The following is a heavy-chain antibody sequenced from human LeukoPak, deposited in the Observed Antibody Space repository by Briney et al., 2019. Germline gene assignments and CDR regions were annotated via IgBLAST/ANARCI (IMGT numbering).Heavy chain of an antibody. Sequence: GGSLRLSCAASGFTFSNFWMHWVRQAPGKGLVWVALIYGDGSFTRYADSVKGRFTISRDNAKNTVYLQMNSLRAEDTAVYYCARGLKWYYDSSGYYFDYWGQGTLVTVSS. CDR2: IYGDGSFT. J-gene: IGHJ4*02. D-gene: IGHD3-22*01. CDR1: GFTFSNFW. V-gene: IGHV3-74*01. CDR3: ARGLKWYYDSSGYYFDY.